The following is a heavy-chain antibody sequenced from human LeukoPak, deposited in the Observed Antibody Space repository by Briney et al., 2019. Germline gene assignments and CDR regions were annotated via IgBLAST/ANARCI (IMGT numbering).Heavy chain of an antibody. D-gene: IGHD3-16*01. CDR1: GGSFSGYY. CDR2: INHSGST. Sequence: SETLSLTCAVYGGSFSGYYWSWIRQPPGKGLEWIGEINHSGSTNYNPSLKSRVTISVDTSKNQFSLRLSSVTAADTAVYYCAAVYFGVDYWGQGTLVTVSS. V-gene: IGHV4-34*01. J-gene: IGHJ4*02. CDR3: AAVYFGVDY.